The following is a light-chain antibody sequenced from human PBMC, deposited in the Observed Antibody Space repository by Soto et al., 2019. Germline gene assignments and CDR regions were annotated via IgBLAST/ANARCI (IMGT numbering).Light chain of an antibody. CDR3: QHRSNWPIT. V-gene: IGKV3-11*01. Sequence: EIVLTQSPATLSLSPGERVILSCRASQSVSSYLGWYQQKPGQAPRLLIYDASNRATGIPARFSGSGSGTDFTLTISSLEPEDFAVYYCQHRSNWPITFGGGTKLEIK. CDR1: QSVSSY. CDR2: DAS. J-gene: IGKJ4*01.